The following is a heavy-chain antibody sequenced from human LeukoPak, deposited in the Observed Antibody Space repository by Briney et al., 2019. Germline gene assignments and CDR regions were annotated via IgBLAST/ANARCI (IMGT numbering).Heavy chain of an antibody. Sequence: GGSLRLSCAASGFTVSSNYMSWVRQAPGKGLEWVSVIYSGGSTYYADSVKGRFTISRDNSKNTLYLQMNSLRAEDTAVYYCAKGETSTVVTPNFGYWGQGTLVTVSS. J-gene: IGHJ4*02. CDR1: GFTVSSNY. CDR2: IYSGGST. D-gene: IGHD4-23*01. CDR3: AKGETSTVVTPNFGY. V-gene: IGHV3-66*01.